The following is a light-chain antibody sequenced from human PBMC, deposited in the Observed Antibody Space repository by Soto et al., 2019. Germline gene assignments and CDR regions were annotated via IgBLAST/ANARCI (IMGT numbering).Light chain of an antibody. CDR3: NSYTTSSTRV. V-gene: IGLV2-14*02. CDR1: SSDVGNYNL. CDR2: EVS. Sequence: QSALTQPASVSGSPGQSITISCTGTSSDVGNYNLVSWYQQHPGKAPKLMIYEVSYRPSGVSNRFSGSKSGNTASLTISGIQAEDEADYYCNSYTTSSTRVFGTGTKLTVL. J-gene: IGLJ1*01.